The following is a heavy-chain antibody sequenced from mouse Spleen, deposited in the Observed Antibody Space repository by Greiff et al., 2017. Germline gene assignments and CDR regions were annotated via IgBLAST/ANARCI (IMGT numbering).Heavy chain of an antibody. CDR1: GYTFTSYW. Sequence: QVQLKESGAELVRSGASVKLSCTASGYTFTSYWMDWVKQRPGQGLEWIGNIYPSDSETHYNQKFKDKATLTVDKSSSTAYMQLSSLTSEDSAVYYCARRNYSNYYFDYWGQGTTLTVSS. CDR3: ARRNYSNYYFDY. CDR2: IYPSDSET. V-gene: IGHV1-61*01. J-gene: IGHJ2*01. D-gene: IGHD2-5*01.